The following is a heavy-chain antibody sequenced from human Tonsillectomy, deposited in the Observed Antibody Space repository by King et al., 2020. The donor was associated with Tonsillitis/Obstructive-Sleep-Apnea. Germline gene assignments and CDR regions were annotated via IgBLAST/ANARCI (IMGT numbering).Heavy chain of an antibody. CDR2: IYPGDSDT. Sequence: VQLVQSRAEVKKPGESQKISCRGSGYNFTTYWIGWVRQRPGTGLEWMGLIYPGDSDTRHSPSFQGQVTISADKSISTAYLQWSSLKASDTAMYYCARLNDNYYDSSGYYLYHYYYMDVWGKGTTVTVSS. J-gene: IGHJ6*03. V-gene: IGHV5-51*01. CDR1: GYNFTTYW. D-gene: IGHD3-22*01. CDR3: ARLNDNYYDSSGYYLYHYYYMDV.